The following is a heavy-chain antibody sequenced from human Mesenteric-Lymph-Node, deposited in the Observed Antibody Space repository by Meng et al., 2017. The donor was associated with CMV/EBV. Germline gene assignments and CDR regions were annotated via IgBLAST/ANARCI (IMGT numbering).Heavy chain of an antibody. CDR2: SSAYNGNT. J-gene: IGHJ4*02. D-gene: IGHD1-26*01. V-gene: IGHV1-18*01. CDR1: GYTFTSDG. CDR3: ARDPFVSRGGSLFDY. Sequence: GYTFTSDGISWVRQAPGQGLEWMGWSSAYNGNTNYAQKLQGRVTMTTDTSTSTAYMELRSLRSDDTAVYYCARDPFVSRGGSLFDYWGQGTLVTVSS.